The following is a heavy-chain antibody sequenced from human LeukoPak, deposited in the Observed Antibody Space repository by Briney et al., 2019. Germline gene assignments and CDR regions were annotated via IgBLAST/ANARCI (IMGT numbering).Heavy chain of an antibody. D-gene: IGHD3-10*01. CDR2: ISYDGSNK. J-gene: IGHJ4*02. CDR1: GFTFSSYA. CDR3: ARDYYGSGSYYSGYFDY. Sequence: PPGRSLRLSCAASGFTFSSYAMHWVRQAPGKGLEWVAVISYDGSNKYYADSVKGRFTISRDNSKNTLYLQMNSLRAEDTAVYYCARDYYGSGSYYSGYFDYWGQGTLVTVSS. V-gene: IGHV3-30*04.